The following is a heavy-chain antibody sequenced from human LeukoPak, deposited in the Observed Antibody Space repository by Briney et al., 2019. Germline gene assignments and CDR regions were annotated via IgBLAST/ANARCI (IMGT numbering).Heavy chain of an antibody. D-gene: IGHD3-22*01. CDR3: ARGPRMVTMIVPYPYY. CDR2: INAGNGNT. J-gene: IGHJ4*02. V-gene: IGHV1-3*01. CDR1: GYTFTSYA. Sequence: ASVKVSCKASGYTFTSYAMHWVRQAPGQRLEWMGWINAGNGNTKYSQKFQGRVTITRDTSASTAYMELSSLRSEDTAVYYCARGPRMVTMIVPYPYYWGQGTLVTVSS.